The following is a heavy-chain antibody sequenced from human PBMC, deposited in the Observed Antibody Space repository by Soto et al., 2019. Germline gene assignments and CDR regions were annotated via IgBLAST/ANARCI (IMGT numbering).Heavy chain of an antibody. CDR3: ARLEPLWDSSGDAFDI. CDR1: GFTFSSYS. V-gene: IGHV3-21*01. D-gene: IGHD3-22*01. CDR2: ISSSSSYI. J-gene: IGHJ3*02. Sequence: GGSLRLSCAASGFTFSSYSMNWVRQAPGKGLEWVSSISSSSSYIYYADSVKGRFTISRDNAKNSLYPQMNSLRAEDTAVYYCARLEPLWDSSGDAFDIWGQGTMVTVSS.